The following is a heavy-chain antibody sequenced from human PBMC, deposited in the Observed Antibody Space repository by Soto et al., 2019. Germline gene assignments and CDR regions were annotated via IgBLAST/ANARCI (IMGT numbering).Heavy chain of an antibody. Sequence: VKVSCKASGYTFTSYAMHWVRQAPGQRLEWMGWINAGNGNTKYSQKFQGRVTITRDTSASTAYMELSSLRSEDTAVYYCAREGVAPYYYYGMDVWGQGTPVTVSS. V-gene: IGHV1-3*01. CDR1: GYTFTSYA. J-gene: IGHJ6*02. CDR3: AREGVAPYYYYGMDV. D-gene: IGHD5-12*01. CDR2: INAGNGNT.